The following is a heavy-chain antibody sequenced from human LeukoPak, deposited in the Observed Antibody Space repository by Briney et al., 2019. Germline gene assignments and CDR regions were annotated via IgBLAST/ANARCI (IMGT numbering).Heavy chain of an antibody. J-gene: IGHJ6*02. CDR1: GYSFTTYW. D-gene: IGHD6-13*01. Sequence: GESLKISCKGSGYSFTTYWIGWVRQMPGKGLEWMGIIYPGDSDTRYSPSFQGQVTISADKSINTAYLQWSSLRASDAAMYYCARRIAAAGADGLDVWGQGTTVTVSS. V-gene: IGHV5-51*01. CDR3: ARRIAAAGADGLDV. CDR2: IYPGDSDT.